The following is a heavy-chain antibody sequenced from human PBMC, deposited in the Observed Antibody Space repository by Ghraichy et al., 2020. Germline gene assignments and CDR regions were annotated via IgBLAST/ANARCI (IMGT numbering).Heavy chain of an antibody. CDR2: MNPNSGNT. CDR3: ARGGKQLWLPDYYYYPMDV. D-gene: IGHD5-18*01. V-gene: IGHV1-8*03. J-gene: IGHJ6*02. Sequence: ASVKVSCKASGYTFTNYDINWVRQATGQGLEWMGWMNPNSGNTGYAQKFQGRVTITRNTSISTAYMELSSLRSEDTAVYYCARGGKQLWLPDYYYYPMDVWGRGTTVTVSS. CDR1: GYTFTNYD.